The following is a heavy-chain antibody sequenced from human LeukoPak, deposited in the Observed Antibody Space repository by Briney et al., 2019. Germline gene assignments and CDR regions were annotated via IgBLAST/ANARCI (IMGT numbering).Heavy chain of an antibody. CDR1: GGSFSGYY. V-gene: IGHV4-34*01. D-gene: IGHD4-23*01. J-gene: IGHJ3*02. CDR2: INHSGST. CDR3: ASGGNSSRDAFDI. Sequence: SETLSLTCAVYGGSFSGYYWSWIRQPPGKGLEWFGEINHSGSTNYNPSLKSRVTISVDTSKNQFSLKLSSVTAVDTAVYYCASGGNSSRDAFDIWGQGTMVTVSS.